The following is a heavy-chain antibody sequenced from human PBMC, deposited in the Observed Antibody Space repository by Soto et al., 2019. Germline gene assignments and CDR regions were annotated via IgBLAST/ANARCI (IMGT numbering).Heavy chain of an antibody. CDR1: GYTFTSYV. Sequence: ASVKVSCKASGYTFTSYVISWVRHAPGQGLEWMGWISAYNGNTNYAQKLQGRVTMTTDTSTSTAYMELRSLRSDDTAVYYCARERERASIAARPDGAEDYWGQGTLVTVSS. CDR3: ARERERASIAARPDGAEDY. V-gene: IGHV1-18*04. J-gene: IGHJ4*02. D-gene: IGHD6-6*01. CDR2: ISAYNGNT.